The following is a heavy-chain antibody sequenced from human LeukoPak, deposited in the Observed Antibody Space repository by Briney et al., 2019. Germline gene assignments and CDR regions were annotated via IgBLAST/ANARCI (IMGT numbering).Heavy chain of an antibody. V-gene: IGHV3-7*03. J-gene: IGHJ4*02. CDR3: ARSPLTYYDFWSGYLYYFDY. Sequence: GGSLRLSCAASGFTFSSYAMSWVRQAPGKGLEWVANIKQDGSEKYYVDSVKGRFTISRDNAKNSLYLQMNSLRAEDTAVYYCARSPLTYYDFWSGYLYYFDYWGQGTLVTVSS. CDR1: GFTFSSYA. CDR2: IKQDGSEK. D-gene: IGHD3-3*01.